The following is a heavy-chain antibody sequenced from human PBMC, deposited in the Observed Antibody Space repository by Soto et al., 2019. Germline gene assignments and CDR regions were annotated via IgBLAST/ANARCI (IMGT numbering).Heavy chain of an antibody. CDR1: GGTFSTYP. D-gene: IGHD3-22*01. CDR2: IIPILGIA. V-gene: IGHV1-69*02. CDR3: ASRYDSSDY. J-gene: IGHJ4*02. Sequence: QVQLVQSGAEVKKPGSSVKVSCKASGGTFSTYPISWVRQAPGQGLEWMGRIIPILGIANYAQRVQGRVTITADKSTSTANRELSSLGSEDTAVYYCASRYDSSDYWGQGTLVTVSS.